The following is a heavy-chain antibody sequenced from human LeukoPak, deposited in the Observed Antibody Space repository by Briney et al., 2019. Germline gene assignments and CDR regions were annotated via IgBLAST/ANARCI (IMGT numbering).Heavy chain of an antibody. CDR3: AKDKNAAAGFDY. V-gene: IGHV3-9*01. D-gene: IGHD6-13*01. J-gene: IGHJ4*02. CDR2: ISWNSGSI. CDR1: GLTFSSNW. Sequence: GGSLRFSCAAPGLTFSSNWRNWVGQAQGKGLEWVSGISWNSGSIGYADSVKGRFTISRDNAKNSLYLQMNSLRAEDTALYYCAKDKNAAAGFDYWGQGTLVTVSS.